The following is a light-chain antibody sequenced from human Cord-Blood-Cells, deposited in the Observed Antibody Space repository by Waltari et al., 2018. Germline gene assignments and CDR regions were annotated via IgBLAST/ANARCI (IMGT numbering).Light chain of an antibody. Sequence: QSALTQPASVSGSPGQSITLSCTGTSSDVGSYNLVPWYQQHPGKAPNLMIYEGSKRPSGVSNRFSGSKSGNTASLTISGLQAEDEADYYCCSYAGSSTYVFGTGTKVTVL. V-gene: IGLV2-23*01. CDR2: EGS. CDR3: CSYAGSSTYV. CDR1: SSDVGSYNL. J-gene: IGLJ1*01.